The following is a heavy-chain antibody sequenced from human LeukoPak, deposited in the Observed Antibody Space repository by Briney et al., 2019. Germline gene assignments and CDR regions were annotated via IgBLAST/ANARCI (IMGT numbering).Heavy chain of an antibody. CDR3: ARLVGALLTTSYYYYYGMDV. D-gene: IGHD1-26*01. V-gene: IGHV4-34*01. J-gene: IGHJ6*02. CDR1: GGSFSGYY. Sequence: SETLSLTCAVYGGSFSGYYWSWIRQPPGKGLEWIGEINHSGSTNYNPSLKSRVTISVDTSKNQFSLKLSSVTAADTAVYYCARLVGALLTTSYYYYYGMDVWGQGTTVTVSS. CDR2: INHSGST.